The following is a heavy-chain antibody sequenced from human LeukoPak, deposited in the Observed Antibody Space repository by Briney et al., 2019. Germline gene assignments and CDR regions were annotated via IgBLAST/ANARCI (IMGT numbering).Heavy chain of an antibody. Sequence: GGSLRLSCAASGFTVSTNYMSWVSQAPGKGLEWVSVIYSGGSTYYADSVKGRFTISRDNSKNTLYLQMNTLRAEDTAVYYCAREGAKSTTPLDYWGQGTLVTVSS. V-gene: IGHV3-53*01. D-gene: IGHD1-26*01. CDR2: IYSGGST. CDR1: GFTVSTNY. J-gene: IGHJ4*02. CDR3: AREGAKSTTPLDY.